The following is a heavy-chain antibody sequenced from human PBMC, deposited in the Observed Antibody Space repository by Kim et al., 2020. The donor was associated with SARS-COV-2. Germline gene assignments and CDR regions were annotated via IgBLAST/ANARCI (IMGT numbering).Heavy chain of an antibody. J-gene: IGHJ3*02. CDR3: ARMALEGGSYRRPQEVPVAFDI. Sequence: SETLSLTCTVSGGSISSSSYYWGWIRQPPGKGLEWIGSIYYSGSTYYNPSLKSRVTISVDTSKNQFSLKLSSVTAADTAVYYCARMALEGGSYRRPQEVPVAFDIWGQGTMVTVSS. D-gene: IGHD3-16*02. V-gene: IGHV4-39*01. CDR1: GGSISSSSYY. CDR2: IYYSGST.